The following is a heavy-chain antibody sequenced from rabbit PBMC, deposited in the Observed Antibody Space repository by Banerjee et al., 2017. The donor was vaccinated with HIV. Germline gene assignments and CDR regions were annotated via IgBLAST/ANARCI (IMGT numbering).Heavy chain of an antibody. V-gene: IGHV1S45*01. Sequence: QEQLVESGGGLVQPEGSLTLTCTASGFSFSNGYVMCWVRQAPGKGLEWIACINTISGDTVYATWAKGRFTISKASWTTVTLQMTSLTAADTATYFCARGYTAGDCWYYGMDLWGPGTLVTVS. CDR2: INTISGDT. D-gene: IGHD7-1*01. CDR1: GFSFSNGYV. J-gene: IGHJ6*01. CDR3: ARGYTAGDCWYYGMDL.